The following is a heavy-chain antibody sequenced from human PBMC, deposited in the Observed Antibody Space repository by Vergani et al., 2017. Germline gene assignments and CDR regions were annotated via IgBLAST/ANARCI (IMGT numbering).Heavy chain of an antibody. V-gene: IGHV3-21*01. Sequence: EGQLVESGGGLVKPGGSLRLSCAASGFTLSSYSMNWVRQAPGKGLEWVSSISSSSNYIYYADSVKGRFTISRDNAKNSLYLQMNSLRAEDTAVYYCVKDIAASGNYWYFDLWGRGTLVTVSS. D-gene: IGHD6-13*01. J-gene: IGHJ2*01. CDR1: GFTLSSYS. CDR2: ISSSSNYI. CDR3: VKDIAASGNYWYFDL.